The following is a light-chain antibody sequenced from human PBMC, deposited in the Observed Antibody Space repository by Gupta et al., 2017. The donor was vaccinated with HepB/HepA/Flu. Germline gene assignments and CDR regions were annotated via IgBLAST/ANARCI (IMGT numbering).Light chain of an antibody. CDR3: HQYGWSPRT. CDR2: DAS. J-gene: IGKJ1*01. Sequence: EIVLTHSPGTLSLSPGERATLSCRASHSVSTSLAWYQQKPGQAPRLLIYDASSRATGIPDRFSGSESGTYSTLPISRLEPEDCAAYYCHQYGWSPRTFGQGTKVEIK. V-gene: IGKV3-20*01. CDR1: HSVSTS.